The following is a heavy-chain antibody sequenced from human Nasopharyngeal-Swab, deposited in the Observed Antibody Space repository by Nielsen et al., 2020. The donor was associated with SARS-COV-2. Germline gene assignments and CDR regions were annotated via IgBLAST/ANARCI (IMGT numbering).Heavy chain of an antibody. J-gene: IGHJ3*02. CDR2: ISGSGGST. CDR1: GFTFSSYA. Sequence: GGSLRLSCAVSGFTFSSYAMSWVRQAPGTGLEWASAISGSGGSTYYADSVKGRFTISRDNSKNTLYLQMNSLSAEDTAVYYCAKSKGMADAFDIWGQGTMVTVSS. CDR3: AKSKGMADAFDI. V-gene: IGHV3-23*01. D-gene: IGHD5-24*01.